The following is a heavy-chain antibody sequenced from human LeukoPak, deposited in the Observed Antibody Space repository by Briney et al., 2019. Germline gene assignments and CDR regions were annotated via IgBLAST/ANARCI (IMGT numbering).Heavy chain of an antibody. CDR1: GFTFSSYS. CDR3: ARRYYYGSGTYARFSYGMDV. Sequence: PGGSLRLSCAASGFTFSSYSMNWVRQAPGKGLEWVSFIYSSGSTYYADSVKGRFTISRDNSKNTLYLQMNSLRVEDTAVYYCARRYYYGSGTYARFSYGMDVWGQGTTVTVSS. J-gene: IGHJ6*02. V-gene: IGHV3-53*01. CDR2: IYSSGST. D-gene: IGHD3-10*01.